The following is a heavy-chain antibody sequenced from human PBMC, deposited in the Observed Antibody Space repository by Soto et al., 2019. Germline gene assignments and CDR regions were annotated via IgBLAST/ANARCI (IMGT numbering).Heavy chain of an antibody. CDR3: AKYPLGGSGDDAFDI. Sequence: GGSLRLSCAASGFTFSSYSMNWVRQAPGKGLEWVSSISSSSSYIYYADSVKGRFTISRDNAKNSLYLQMNSLRAEDTAVYYCAKYPLGGSGDDAFDIWGQGTMVTVSS. CDR2: ISSSSSYI. J-gene: IGHJ3*02. V-gene: IGHV3-21*01. D-gene: IGHD2-15*01. CDR1: GFTFSSYS.